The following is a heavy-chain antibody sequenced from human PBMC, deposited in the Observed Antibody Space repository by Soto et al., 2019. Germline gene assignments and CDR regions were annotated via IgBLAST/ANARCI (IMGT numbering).Heavy chain of an antibody. V-gene: IGHV1-24*01. Sequence: DSVKVSCKVSGYTLTELSMHWVRQAPGKGLEWMGGFDPEDGETIYAQKFQGRVTMTEDTSTDTAYMELSSLRSEDTAVYYCATTLQCWGSFDPWGQGTLVTVSS. CDR1: GYTLTELS. D-gene: IGHD3-16*01. CDR3: ATTLQCWGSFDP. J-gene: IGHJ5*02. CDR2: FDPEDGET.